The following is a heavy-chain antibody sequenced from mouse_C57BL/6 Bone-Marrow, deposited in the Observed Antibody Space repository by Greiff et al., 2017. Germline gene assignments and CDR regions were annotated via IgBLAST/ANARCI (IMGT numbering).Heavy chain of an antibody. J-gene: IGHJ2*01. CDR3: ARALLRVGDY. V-gene: IGHV5-4*01. Sequence: EVQLVASGGGLVKPGGSLKLSCAASGFTFSSYAMSWVRQTPEKRLEWVATISDGGSYTYYPDNAKGRFTISRDNAKNNLYLQMSHLKSEDTAMYYCARALLRVGDYWGQGTTLTVSS. D-gene: IGHD1-1*01. CDR2: ISDGGSYT. CDR1: GFTFSSYA.